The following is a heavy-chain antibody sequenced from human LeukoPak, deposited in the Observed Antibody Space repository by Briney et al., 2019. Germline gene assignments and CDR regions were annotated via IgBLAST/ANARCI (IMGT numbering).Heavy chain of an antibody. CDR1: GYTFTGYY. Sequence: WASVKVSCKASGYTFTGYYMHWVRQAPGQGLEWMGWINPNSGGTNYAQKFQGRVTMTRDTSISTVYMELSSLRSEDTAVYYCARGRRSSSWLSWGQGTLVTVSS. J-gene: IGHJ4*02. CDR3: ARGRRSSSWLS. D-gene: IGHD6-13*01. V-gene: IGHV1-2*02. CDR2: INPNSGGT.